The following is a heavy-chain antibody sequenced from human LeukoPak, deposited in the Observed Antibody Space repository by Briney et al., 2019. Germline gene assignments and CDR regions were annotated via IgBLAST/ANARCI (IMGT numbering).Heavy chain of an antibody. CDR3: ARCGYSYGYPVDY. CDR1: GYTFTGYY. V-gene: IGHV1-2*02. CDR2: INPNSGGT. Sequence: GASVTVSCKASGYTFTGYYMHWVRQAPGQGLEWMGWINPNSGGTNYAQKFQGRVTMTRDTSISTAYMELSRLRSDDTAVYYCARCGYSYGYPVDYWGQGALVTVSS. D-gene: IGHD5-18*01. J-gene: IGHJ4*02.